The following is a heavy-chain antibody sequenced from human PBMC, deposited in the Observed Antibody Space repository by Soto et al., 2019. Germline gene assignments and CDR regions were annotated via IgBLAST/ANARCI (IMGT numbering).Heavy chain of an antibody. V-gene: IGHV4-59*08. CDR1: GGSISSYY. J-gene: IGHJ6*03. CDR2: IYYSGST. D-gene: IGHD4-17*01. CDR3: ARLLYARTVTADYYYYMDV. Sequence: LSLTCTVSGGSISSYYWSWIRQPPGKGLEWIGYIYYSGSTNYNPSLKSRVTISVDTSKNQFSLKLSSVTAADTAVYYCARLLYARTVTADYYYYMDVWGKGTTVTVSS.